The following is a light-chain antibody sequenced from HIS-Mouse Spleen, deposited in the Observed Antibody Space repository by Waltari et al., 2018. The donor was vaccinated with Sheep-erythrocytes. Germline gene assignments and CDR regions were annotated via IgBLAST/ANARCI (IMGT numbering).Light chain of an antibody. CDR1: QSVLYSSNNKNY. CDR2: WAS. Sequence: DIVMTQSPDSLAVSLGERATINCKSSQSVLYSSNNKNYLAWYQQKPGQPPKLLIYWASTRESGVPDRFSGSGSGTEFTLTISSLQAEDVAGYYCQQYYSTLTFGGETKVEIK. V-gene: IGKV4-1*01. J-gene: IGKJ4*01. CDR3: QQYYSTLT.